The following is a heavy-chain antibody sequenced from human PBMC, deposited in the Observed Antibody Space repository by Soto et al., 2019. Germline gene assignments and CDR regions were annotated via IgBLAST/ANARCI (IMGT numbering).Heavy chain of an antibody. J-gene: IGHJ5*02. CDR1: GYTFTSYG. D-gene: IGHD3-3*01. CDR2: ISAYNGNT. V-gene: IGHV1-18*01. Sequence: ASVKVSCKASGYTFTSYGISWVRQAPGQGLEWMGWISAYNGNTNYAQKLQGRVTMTTDTSTSTAYMELRSLRSDDTAVYYCARSPEITIFGVVAPDTNWFDPWGQGTLVPSPQ. CDR3: ARSPEITIFGVVAPDTNWFDP.